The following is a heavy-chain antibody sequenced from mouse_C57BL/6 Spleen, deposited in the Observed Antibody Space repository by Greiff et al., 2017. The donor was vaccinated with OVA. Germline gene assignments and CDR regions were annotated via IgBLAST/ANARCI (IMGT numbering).Heavy chain of an antibody. Sequence: QVQLQQPGAELVMPGASVKLSCKASGYTFTSYWMHWVKQRPGQGLEWIGEIDPSDSYTNYNQKFKGKSTLTVDKSSSTAYMQLSSLTSEDSAVYYCARWATSYAMDYWGQETSVTVSS. CDR3: ARWATSYAMDY. J-gene: IGHJ4*01. D-gene: IGHD3-1*01. CDR1: GYTFTSYW. CDR2: IDPSDSYT. V-gene: IGHV1-69*01.